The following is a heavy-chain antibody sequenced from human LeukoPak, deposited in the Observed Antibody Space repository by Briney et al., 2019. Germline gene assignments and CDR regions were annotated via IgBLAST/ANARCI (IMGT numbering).Heavy chain of an antibody. CDR2: IRSDGSSK. Sequence: PGGSLRLSCAASGFSFSNFGLHWVRQVPGKGLEWVALIRSDGSSKNYADSVKGRFTISRDASKNTVLLQMNSLRADDTAVYFCAKWSGDFPSYYLDYWGQGTLVTVSS. V-gene: IGHV3-30*02. D-gene: IGHD4-17*01. CDR1: GFSFSNFG. CDR3: AKWSGDFPSYYLDY. J-gene: IGHJ4*02.